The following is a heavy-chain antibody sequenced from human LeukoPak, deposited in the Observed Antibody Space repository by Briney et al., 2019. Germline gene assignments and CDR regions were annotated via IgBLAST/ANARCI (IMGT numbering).Heavy chain of an antibody. CDR1: GGSISSGGYY. V-gene: IGHV4-30-2*01. CDR2: IYHSGST. J-gene: IGHJ6*02. Sequence: SETLSLTCTVSGGSISSGGYYWRWIRQPPGKGLGWIVYIYHSGSTYYNPSLKSRVTISVDRSKNQFSLKLSSVTAADTAVYYCARAEGCCSSTSCYVGGYYYYGMDVWGQGTTVTVSS. CDR3: ARAEGCCSSTSCYVGGYYYYGMDV. D-gene: IGHD2-2*01.